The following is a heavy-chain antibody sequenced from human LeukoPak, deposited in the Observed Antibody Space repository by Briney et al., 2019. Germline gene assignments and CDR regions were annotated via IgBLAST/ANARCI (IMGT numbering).Heavy chain of an antibody. Sequence: PSETLSLTCTVSGGSISSSSYYWGWIRQPPGKGLEWIGSIYYSGSTYYNPSLKSRVTISVDTSKNQFSLKLSSVTAADTAVYYCARGNVETNLDYWGQGTLVTVSS. CDR1: GGSISSSSYY. J-gene: IGHJ4*02. CDR2: IYYSGST. V-gene: IGHV4-39*07. D-gene: IGHD5-24*01. CDR3: ARGNVETNLDY.